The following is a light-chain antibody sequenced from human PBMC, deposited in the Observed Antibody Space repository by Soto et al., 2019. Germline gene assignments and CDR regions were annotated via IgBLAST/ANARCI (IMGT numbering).Light chain of an antibody. Sequence: DIQMTQSPSSLSSTVGDTSTITCRASQGISSWLAWYQQKSGKAPKLLIYAASTLQSGVPSRFSGSGSGTEFSLTISSLQAEDFATYYCQQLNSYPITFGRGTRLEIK. V-gene: IGKV1-9*01. J-gene: IGKJ5*01. CDR2: AAS. CDR3: QQLNSYPIT. CDR1: QGISSW.